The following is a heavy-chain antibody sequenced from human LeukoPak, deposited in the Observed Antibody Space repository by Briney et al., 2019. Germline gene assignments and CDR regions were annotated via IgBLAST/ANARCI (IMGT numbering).Heavy chain of an antibody. CDR2: IDTSGGST. Sequence: GGSLRLSCAPSGFTFSSYAMAWVRQTRGKGVEWVTTIDTSGGSTHYADSVKGRFTISRDNSKNTMYLQMNSLRVEDTAIYYCATDVGTVFFDNWGQGTVVTVSS. V-gene: IGHV3-23*01. D-gene: IGHD3/OR15-3a*01. CDR1: GFTFSSYA. J-gene: IGHJ4*02. CDR3: ATDVGTVFFDN.